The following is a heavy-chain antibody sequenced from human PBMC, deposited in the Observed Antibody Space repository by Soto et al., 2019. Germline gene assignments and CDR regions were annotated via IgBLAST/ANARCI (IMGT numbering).Heavy chain of an antibody. CDR1: GVTFSSSA. CDR3: ANGPGLYGDDCYYYGMDV. V-gene: IGHV3-23*01. J-gene: IGHJ6*02. D-gene: IGHD4-17*01. CDR2: ISGSGGST. Sequence: PXGSLRISCSASGVTFSSSAVSWVRQAPGKGLEWVSAISGSGGSTYYADSVKGRFTISRDNSKNTLYLQMNSLRAEDTAVYYCANGPGLYGDDCYYYGMDVWGQGTTVTVSS.